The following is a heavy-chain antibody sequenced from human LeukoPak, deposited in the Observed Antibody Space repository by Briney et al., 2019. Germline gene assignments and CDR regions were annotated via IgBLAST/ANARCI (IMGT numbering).Heavy chain of an antibody. J-gene: IGHJ4*02. V-gene: IGHV4-34*01. CDR1: GVSLSDSY. CDR2: INHSGTT. D-gene: IGHD5-18*01. Sequence: PSETLSLTCAVYGVSLSDSYWSWIRQAPGKGLEWIGEINHSGTTNYNPSPKGRVTISVDTSKNQFSLKLSSVTAADTAVYYCARHDHGYSSGRFDYWGQGTLVTVSS. CDR3: ARHDHGYSSGRFDY.